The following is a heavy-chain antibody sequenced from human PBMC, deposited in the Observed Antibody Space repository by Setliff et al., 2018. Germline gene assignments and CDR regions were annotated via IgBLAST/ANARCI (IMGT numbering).Heavy chain of an antibody. CDR2: INPHGSEK. D-gene: IGHD3-10*01. CDR1: GFTFSNYA. V-gene: IGHV3-7*01. Sequence: GGSLRLSCAASGFTFSNYAMTWVRQAPGKGLEWLASINPHGSEKYYADSVKGRFTISRDNAKNSLSLQMNNLRTEGTAVYYCFGAGTCSYWGQGTLVTVSS. CDR3: FGAGTCSY. J-gene: IGHJ4*02.